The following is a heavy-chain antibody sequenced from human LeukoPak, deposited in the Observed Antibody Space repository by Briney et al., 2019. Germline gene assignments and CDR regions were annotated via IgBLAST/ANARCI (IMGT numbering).Heavy chain of an antibody. CDR2: IYYSGST. Sequence: SETLSLTCSVSGGSISSYYWSWIRQPPGKGLEWIGYIYYSGSTNYNPSLKSRVTISVDTSKNQFSLKLSSVTAADTAVYYCARVDSSDVFFDYWGQGTLVTVSS. V-gene: IGHV4-59*01. J-gene: IGHJ4*02. CDR1: GGSISSYY. CDR3: ARVDSSDVFFDY. D-gene: IGHD3-9*01.